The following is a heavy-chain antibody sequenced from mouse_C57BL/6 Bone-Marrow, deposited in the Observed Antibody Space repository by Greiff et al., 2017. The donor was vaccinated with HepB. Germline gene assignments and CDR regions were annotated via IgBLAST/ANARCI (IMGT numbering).Heavy chain of an antibody. D-gene: IGHD2-1*01. V-gene: IGHV1-82*01. CDR1: GYAFSSYW. J-gene: IGHJ2*01. CDR2: IYPGDGDT. CDR3: AVYGNYDF. Sequence: VQLVESGPALVKPGDSVTISCKASGYAFSSYWMNWVRQRPGKGLEWIGRIYPGDGDTNYNGKFKGKATLTADKSTSTAYMQLRSLTSDDSAVYFYAVYGNYDFWGQGTTLTVSS.